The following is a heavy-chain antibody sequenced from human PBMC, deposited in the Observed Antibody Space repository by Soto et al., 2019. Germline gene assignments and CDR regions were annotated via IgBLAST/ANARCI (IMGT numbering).Heavy chain of an antibody. Sequence: EVHLVESGGGLVQPGGSLRLSCAASGFTFRYYWLHWVRQVPGRGPVWVSGINKDGSDTFYADFVEGRFTISRDNAKNTVYLQMDSLRAEDTAVYYCGSLFEFWGQGTLVTVPS. CDR2: INKDGSDT. V-gene: IGHV3-74*01. CDR3: GSLFEF. CDR1: GFTFRYYW. J-gene: IGHJ4*02.